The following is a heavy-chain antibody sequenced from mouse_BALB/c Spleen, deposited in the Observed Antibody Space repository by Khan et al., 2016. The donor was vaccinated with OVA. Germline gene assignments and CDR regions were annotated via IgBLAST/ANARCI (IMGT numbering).Heavy chain of an antibody. V-gene: IGHV1-5*01. J-gene: IGHJ3*01. CDR3: ARGGYSSFAY. CDR1: GYSFPSYL. Sequence: VQLQQSGTVLARPGASVKMSCKASGYSFPSYLIHWVKQRPGQGLEWIGDIYPGNSDTTYNQKFKAQAKLTAGTYANTAYMELSSLINEDAAVYYWARGGYSSFAYGGQGTLVTVSA. D-gene: IGHD1-3*01. CDR2: IYPGNSDT.